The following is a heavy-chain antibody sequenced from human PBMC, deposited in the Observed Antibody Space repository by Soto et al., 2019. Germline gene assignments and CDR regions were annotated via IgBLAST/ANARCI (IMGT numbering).Heavy chain of an antibody. CDR1: GYSISSGYY. CDR2: IQYSGST. CDR3: ARLPETMEFVDF. Sequence: SETLPLTCAVSGYSISSGYYSDCIRQPPGKGLEWVGRIQYSGSTYYNPSLNLRVTMSVATSTSQITMTLGAGTAPDTAVSYFARLPETMEFVDFWGRGTLVAVAS. J-gene: IGHJ4*02. V-gene: IGHV4-38-2*01. D-gene: IGHD1-1*01.